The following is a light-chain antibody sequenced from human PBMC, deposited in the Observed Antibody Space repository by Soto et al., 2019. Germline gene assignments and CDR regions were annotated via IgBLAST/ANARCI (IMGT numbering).Light chain of an antibody. J-gene: IGLJ1*01. Sequence: QSVLTQPASVSGSCGQSITISCVGRNTDVGQDKSVSWYQQGPGKAPKLLIFEVTNRPSGVSSRFSGSRSGNTASLTISGLQPDDEGDYFCVSYTDTDTLVFXTGTKVTVL. CDR2: EVT. V-gene: IGLV2-14*01. CDR3: VSYTDTDTLV. CDR1: NTDVGQDKS.